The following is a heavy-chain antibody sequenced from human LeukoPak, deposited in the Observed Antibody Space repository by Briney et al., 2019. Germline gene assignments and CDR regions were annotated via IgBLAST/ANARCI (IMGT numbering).Heavy chain of an antibody. CDR1: VGTFSSYA. Sequence: SVKVSCKASVGTFSSYAISWVRQAPGQGLEWMGRIIPILGIANYAQKFQGRVTITADKSTSTAYMELSSLRSEDTAVYYCARDIRWFDPWGQGTLVTVSS. CDR3: ARDIRWFDP. V-gene: IGHV1-69*04. J-gene: IGHJ5*02. CDR2: IIPILGIA.